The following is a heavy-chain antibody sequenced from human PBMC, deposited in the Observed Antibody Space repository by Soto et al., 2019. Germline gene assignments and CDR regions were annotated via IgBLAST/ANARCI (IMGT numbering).Heavy chain of an antibody. D-gene: IGHD5-18*01. J-gene: IGHJ4*02. Sequence: QLQLQESGSGLVHPSQTLSLTCTVSGASITSGSYSWSWIRQAPGRGLEWIVNIHVTGYTAFSPSLKRRVTMSVDTANNQFSMTVNSVTAAAPAVYFCARGGAWIPKSNAPLAFWGPGTLFTVSS. CDR1: GASITSGSYS. CDR2: IHVTGYT. CDR3: ARGGAWIPKSNAPLAF. V-gene: IGHV4-30-2*01.